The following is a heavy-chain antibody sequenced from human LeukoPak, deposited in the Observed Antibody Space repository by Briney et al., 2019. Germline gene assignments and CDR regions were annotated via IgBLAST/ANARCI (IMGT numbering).Heavy chain of an antibody. D-gene: IGHD2-21*01. Sequence: SETLSLTCTVSGDSISSYYWSWIRHRPGKGLEWIGYIYYTGSTNYNPSLESRVIISVDRSKSQFSLKLSAVTAADTAVYYCAREPTYSRFDPWGQGTLVTVSS. J-gene: IGHJ5*02. CDR3: AREPTYSRFDP. CDR2: IYYTGST. V-gene: IGHV4-59*12. CDR1: GDSISSYY.